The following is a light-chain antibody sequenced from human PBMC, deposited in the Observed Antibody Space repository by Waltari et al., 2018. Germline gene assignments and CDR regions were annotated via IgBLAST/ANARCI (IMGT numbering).Light chain of an antibody. CDR2: DAS. CDR3: QQYNNWPPWT. V-gene: IGKV3-15*01. CDR1: QSVSSD. J-gene: IGKJ1*01. Sequence: EIVMTQSPATPSVSPGERATLSCRASQSVSSDLAWYQQKPGQAPRLLVYDASTRATGIPARFSGSGSGTEFTLTISSLQSEDFAVYYCQQYNNWPPWTFGQGTKVEIK.